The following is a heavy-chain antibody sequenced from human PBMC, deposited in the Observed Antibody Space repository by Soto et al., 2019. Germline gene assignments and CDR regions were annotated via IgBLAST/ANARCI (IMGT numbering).Heavy chain of an antibody. D-gene: IGHD1-1*01. CDR3: ARGSGTTETTVYFDY. CDR1: GGSCSGYY. J-gene: IGHJ4*02. V-gene: IGHV4-34*01. CDR2: INHSGST. Sequence: SETLSLTCAVYGGSCSGYYWSWIRQPPGKGLEWIGEINHSGSTNYNPSPKSRVTISVDTSKNQFSLKLSSVTAADTAVYYCARGSGTTETTVYFDYWGQGTLVTVSS.